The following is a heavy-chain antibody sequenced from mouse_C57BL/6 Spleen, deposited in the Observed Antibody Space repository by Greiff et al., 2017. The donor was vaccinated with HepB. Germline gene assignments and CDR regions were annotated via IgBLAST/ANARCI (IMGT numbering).Heavy chain of an antibody. Sequence: QVQLQQSGPELVKPGASVKISCKASGYAFSSSWMNWVKQRPGKGLEWIGRIYPGDGDTNYNVKFKGKATLTADKSSSTAYMQLSSLTSEDSAVYFCARATVVAYYFDYWGQGTTLTVSS. CDR2: IYPGDGDT. CDR3: ARATVVAYYFDY. V-gene: IGHV1-82*01. J-gene: IGHJ2*01. CDR1: GYAFSSSW. D-gene: IGHD1-1*01.